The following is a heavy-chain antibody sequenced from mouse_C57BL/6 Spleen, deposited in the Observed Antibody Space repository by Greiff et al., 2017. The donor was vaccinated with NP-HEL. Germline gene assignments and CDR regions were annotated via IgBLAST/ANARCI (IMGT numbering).Heavy chain of an antibody. Sequence: DVKLQESGPGLVKPSQSLSLTCSVTGSSITSGYYWNWIRQFPGNKLEWMGYISYDGSNNYNPSLKNRISITRDTSKNQFFLKLNSVTTEDTATYYCARRLWGMDYWGQGTSVTVSS. D-gene: IGHD1-1*02. J-gene: IGHJ4*01. CDR1: GSSITSGYY. CDR2: ISYDGSN. CDR3: ARRLWGMDY. V-gene: IGHV3-6*01.